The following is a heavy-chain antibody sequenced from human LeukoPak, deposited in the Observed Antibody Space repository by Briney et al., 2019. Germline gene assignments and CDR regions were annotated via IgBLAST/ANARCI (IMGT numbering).Heavy chain of an antibody. V-gene: IGHV3-53*01. Sequence: GGSLRLSCAASGFTVSSNYMSWVRQAPGKGLEWVSVIYSGGSTYYADSVKGRFTISRDNSKNTLYLQMNSLRAEDTAVYYCARAYGRNDNWFDPWGQGTLVTVSS. D-gene: IGHD4-23*01. CDR1: GFTVSSNY. J-gene: IGHJ5*02. CDR2: IYSGGST. CDR3: ARAYGRNDNWFDP.